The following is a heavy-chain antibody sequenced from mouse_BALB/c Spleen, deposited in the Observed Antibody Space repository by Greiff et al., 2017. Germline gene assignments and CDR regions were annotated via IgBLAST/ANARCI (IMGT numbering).Heavy chain of an antibody. J-gene: IGHJ3*01. CDR2: ISSGGSYT. Sequence: EVQVVESGGDLVKPGGSLKLSCAASGFTFSSYGMSWVRQTPDKRLEWVATISSGGSYTYYPDGVKGRFTISRDNAKNTLYLQMSSLKSEDTAMYYCARHEGYRYDGEFAYWGQGTLVTVSA. D-gene: IGHD2-14*01. V-gene: IGHV5-6*01. CDR1: GFTFSSYG. CDR3: ARHEGYRYDGEFAY.